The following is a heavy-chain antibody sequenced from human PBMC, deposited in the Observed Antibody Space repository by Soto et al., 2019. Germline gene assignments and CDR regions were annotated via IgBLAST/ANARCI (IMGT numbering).Heavy chain of an antibody. J-gene: IGHJ5*02. Sequence: ESLKISCKGSGYSFTSYWIGLVRQMPGKGLEWMGIIYPGDSDTRYSPSFQGQVTISADKSISTAYLQWSSLKASDTAMYYCARRQYSSSWYTLYNWFDPWGQGTLVTVSS. CDR1: GYSFTSYW. CDR2: IYPGDSDT. CDR3: ARRQYSSSWYTLYNWFDP. D-gene: IGHD6-13*01. V-gene: IGHV5-51*01.